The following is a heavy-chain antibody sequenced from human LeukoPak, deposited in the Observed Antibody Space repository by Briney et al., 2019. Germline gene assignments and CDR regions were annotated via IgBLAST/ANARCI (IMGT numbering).Heavy chain of an antibody. V-gene: IGHV4-39*01. CDR2: IYYSGST. Sequence: PSETLSLTCTVSGGSISSYYWGWIRQPPGKGLEWIGSIYYSGSTYYNPSLKSRVTISVDTSKNQFSLKLSSVTAADTAVYYCATVRSNWGWSGVYWGQGTLVTVSS. J-gene: IGHJ4*02. D-gene: IGHD7-27*01. CDR1: GGSISSYY. CDR3: ATVRSNWGWSGVY.